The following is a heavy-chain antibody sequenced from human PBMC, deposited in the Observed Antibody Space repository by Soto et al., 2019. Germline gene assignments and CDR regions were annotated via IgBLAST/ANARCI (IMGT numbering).Heavy chain of an antibody. D-gene: IGHD7-27*01. CDR2: IYSGGST. Sequence: GGSLRLSCAASGFTVSSNYMSWVRQAPGKGLEWVSVIYSGGSTYYADSVKGRFTISRDNSKNTLYLQMNSLRAEDTAVYYCAREPELGHYYMDVWGQGTTVTVSS. V-gene: IGHV3-53*01. J-gene: IGHJ6*03. CDR3: AREPELGHYYMDV. CDR1: GFTVSSNY.